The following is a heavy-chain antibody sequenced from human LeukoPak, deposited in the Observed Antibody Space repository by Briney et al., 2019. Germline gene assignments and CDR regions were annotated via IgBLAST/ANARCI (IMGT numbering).Heavy chain of an antibody. CDR3: ARVGGYYDSSGYDYFDY. J-gene: IGHJ4*02. CDR2: IYYSGST. CDR1: GGSISSYY. Sequence: SETLSLTCTVSGGSISSYYWSWIRQPPGKGLEWIGYIYYSGSTNYNPSLKSRVTISVDTSKNQFSLKLSSVTAADTAVYYCARVGGYYDSSGYDYFDYWGQGTLVTVSS. D-gene: IGHD3-22*01. V-gene: IGHV4-59*08.